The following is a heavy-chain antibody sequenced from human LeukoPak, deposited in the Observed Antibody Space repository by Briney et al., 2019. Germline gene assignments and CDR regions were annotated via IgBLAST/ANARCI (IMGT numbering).Heavy chain of an antibody. V-gene: IGHV3-20*04. Sequence: GGSLRLSXAASGFTFEDYGMSWVRQAPGKGLEWVSGINWNGGSTGYAGSVKGRFTISRDNAKNSLYLQMNSLRAEDTALYYCARTPSGYQLLYYFDYWGQGTLVTVSS. CDR1: GFTFEDYG. CDR2: INWNGGST. J-gene: IGHJ4*02. D-gene: IGHD2-2*01. CDR3: ARTPSGYQLLYYFDY.